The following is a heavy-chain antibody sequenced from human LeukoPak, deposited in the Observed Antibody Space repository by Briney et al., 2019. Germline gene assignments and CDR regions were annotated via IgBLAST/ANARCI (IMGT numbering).Heavy chain of an antibody. CDR3: ARDSAGIAVAGDFDY. CDR1: GFTFSSYS. J-gene: IGHJ4*02. D-gene: IGHD6-19*01. V-gene: IGHV3-48*01. CDR2: ISSSSSTI. Sequence: GGSLRLSCGASGFTFSSYSMNWVRQAPGKGLEWVSYISSSSSTIYYADFVKGRFTISRDNAKNSLYLQMNSLRAEDTAVYYCARDSAGIAVAGDFDYWGQGTLVTVSS.